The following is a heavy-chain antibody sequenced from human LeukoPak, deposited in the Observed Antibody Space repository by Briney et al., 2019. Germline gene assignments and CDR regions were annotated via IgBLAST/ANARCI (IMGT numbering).Heavy chain of an antibody. Sequence: ASVSVSCTAAGYTFTSYDNNWGQHGKGPGLELKGCTNPNSGNTGYAQKFQGRDTIIRNTSISTDYMELSRMRSEDTAVYYCARGPYCSGGSCSDHINWFDPWGQGTPVTVSS. CDR2: TNPNSGNT. CDR3: ARGPYCSGGSCSDHINWFDP. D-gene: IGHD2-15*01. J-gene: IGHJ5*02. V-gene: IGHV1-8*03. CDR1: GYTFTSYD.